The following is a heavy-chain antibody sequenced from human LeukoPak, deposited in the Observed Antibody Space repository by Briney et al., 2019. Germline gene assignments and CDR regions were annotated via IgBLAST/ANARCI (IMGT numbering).Heavy chain of an antibody. CDR1: GYTFTSYG. Sequence: ASVKVSCKASGYTFTSYGISWVRQATGQGLEWMGWMNPNSGNTGYAQKFQGRVTITRNTSISTAYMELSSLRSEDTAVYYCARVDSSGWQTNDYWGQGTLVTVSS. V-gene: IGHV1-8*03. CDR2: MNPNSGNT. J-gene: IGHJ4*02. D-gene: IGHD6-19*01. CDR3: ARVDSSGWQTNDY.